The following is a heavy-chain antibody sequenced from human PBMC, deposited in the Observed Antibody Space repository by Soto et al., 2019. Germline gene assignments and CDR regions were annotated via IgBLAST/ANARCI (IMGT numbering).Heavy chain of an antibody. CDR3: ARHGPGGSYSDY. CDR1: GGSISSSSYY. V-gene: IGHV4-39*01. Sequence: SETLSLTCAVSGGSISSSSYYWGWIRQPPGKGLEWIGSIYYSGSTYYNPSLKSRVTISVDTSKNQFSLKLSSVTAADTAVYYCARHGPGGSYSDYWGQGTLVTVSS. CDR2: IYYSGST. D-gene: IGHD1-26*01. J-gene: IGHJ4*02.